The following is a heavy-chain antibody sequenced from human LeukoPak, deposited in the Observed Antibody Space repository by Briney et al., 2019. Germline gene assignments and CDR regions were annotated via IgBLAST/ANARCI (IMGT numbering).Heavy chain of an antibody. CDR3: ARDRGGSSWYYFDN. J-gene: IGHJ4*02. CDR1: GDSVSRDTAA. D-gene: IGHD6-13*01. Sequence: SQTLSLTCAISGDSVSRDTAAWNWVRQSPSRGLEWLGRTYYRSKWYSDYAVSVKSRITINPDTSKNQFSLQLNSVTPEDTAVYYCARDRGGSSWYYFDNWGQGPLVTVSS. V-gene: IGHV6-1*01. CDR2: TYYRSKWYS.